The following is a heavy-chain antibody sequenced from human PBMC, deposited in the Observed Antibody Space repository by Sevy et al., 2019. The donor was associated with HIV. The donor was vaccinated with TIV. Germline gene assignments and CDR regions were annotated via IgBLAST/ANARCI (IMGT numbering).Heavy chain of an antibody. Sequence: GGSLRLSCAASGFTFSSFFMSWVRQAPGKGLEWMANIKQDGSEKYYVDSVKCRFTISRDNARYSVYLQMNSLRAEGTGVYYCARELTAPYYYYGMDVWGQGTMVTVSS. CDR1: GFTFSSFF. CDR3: ARELTAPYYYYGMDV. CDR2: IKQDGSEK. V-gene: IGHV3-7*01. D-gene: IGHD1-20*01. J-gene: IGHJ6*02.